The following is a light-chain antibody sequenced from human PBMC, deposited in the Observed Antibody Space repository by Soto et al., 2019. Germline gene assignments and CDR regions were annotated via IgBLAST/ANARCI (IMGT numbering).Light chain of an antibody. Sequence: QSALTQPASVSGSPGQPITISCTGTSSDVGGYNYVSWFQQHPGKAPKLMIYEVTNRPSGVSFRFSGSESGNTASLTISGLQAEDEADYYCSSYTASSTVVFGGGTKLTVL. CDR1: SSDVGGYNY. J-gene: IGLJ2*01. CDR2: EVT. V-gene: IGLV2-14*01. CDR3: SSYTASSTVV.